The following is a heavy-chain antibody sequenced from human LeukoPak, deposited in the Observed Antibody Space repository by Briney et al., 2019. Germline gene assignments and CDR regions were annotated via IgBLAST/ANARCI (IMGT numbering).Heavy chain of an antibody. D-gene: IGHD1-14*01. Sequence: GGSLRLSCTVSGFTFGSYQMNWIRQAPGTGLEWLAYISSSGHITYYAESVKGRFAVSRDNAKNSLYLQMDSLRADDTGMYYCARDPGPQGNLDYWGQGTQVIVSS. J-gene: IGHJ4*02. V-gene: IGHV3-48*03. CDR2: ISSSGHIT. CDR3: ARDPGPQGNLDY. CDR1: GFTFGSYQ.